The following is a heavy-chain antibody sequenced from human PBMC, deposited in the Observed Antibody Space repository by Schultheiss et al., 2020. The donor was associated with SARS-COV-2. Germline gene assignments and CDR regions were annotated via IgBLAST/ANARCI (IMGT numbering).Heavy chain of an antibody. V-gene: IGHV3-30*04. D-gene: IGHD3-10*01. J-gene: IGHJ4*02. CDR1: GFTFSSYA. CDR3: TTVGARSQYYFDY. Sequence: GGSLRLSCAASGFTFSSYAMHWVRQAPGKGLEWVAVISYDGSNKYYADSVKGRFTISRDNSKNTLYLQMNSLRAEDTAVYYCTTVGARSQYYFDYWGQGTLVTVSS. CDR2: ISYDGSNK.